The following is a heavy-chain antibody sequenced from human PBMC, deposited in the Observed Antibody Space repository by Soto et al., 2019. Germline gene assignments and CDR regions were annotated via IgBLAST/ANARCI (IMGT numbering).Heavy chain of an antibody. CDR3: ARDLPPLDY. V-gene: IGHV1-18*01. J-gene: IGHJ4*02. Sequence: QVQLVQSGAEVKKPGASVKVSCKASGYTFTSYYITWVRQAPGQGLEWMGWISAYNSNTNYAQKLQARVTMTTDTSTSTPYIELRSLRSDDTAVYYCARDLPPLDYWGQGTLVTVSS. CDR1: GYTFTSYY. CDR2: ISAYNSNT.